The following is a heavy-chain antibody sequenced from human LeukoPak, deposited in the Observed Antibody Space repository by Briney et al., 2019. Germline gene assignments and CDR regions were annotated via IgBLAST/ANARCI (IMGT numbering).Heavy chain of an antibody. Sequence: GGSLRLSCAASGFTFSSYSMNWVRQAPGKGLEWVAFIRYDGSNKYYADSVKGRFTISRDNSKNTLYLRMNSLRAEDTAVYYCAKGVPGVVPAAILSYWGQGTLVTVSS. V-gene: IGHV3-30*02. D-gene: IGHD2-2*02. J-gene: IGHJ4*02. CDR1: GFTFSSYS. CDR2: IRYDGSNK. CDR3: AKGVPGVVPAAILSY.